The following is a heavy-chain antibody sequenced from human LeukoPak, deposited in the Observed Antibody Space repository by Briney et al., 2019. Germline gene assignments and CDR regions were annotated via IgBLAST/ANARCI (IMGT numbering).Heavy chain of an antibody. CDR3: ARGGQWSKFYFDN. D-gene: IGHD2-15*01. J-gene: IGHJ4*02. CDR2: IHDSEST. Sequence: SETLSLTCSVSGGSVSSYYWSWIRQSPRKGLEWIGYIHDSESTNYNPSLKSRVTVSVDTSKNQFSLKLRSVTAADTAVYYCARGGQWSKFYFDNWGQGTLVTVSS. V-gene: IGHV4-59*02. CDR1: GGSVSSYY.